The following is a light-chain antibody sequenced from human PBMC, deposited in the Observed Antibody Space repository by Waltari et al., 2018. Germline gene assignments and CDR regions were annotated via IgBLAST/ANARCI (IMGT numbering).Light chain of an antibody. J-gene: IGKJ1*01. Sequence: DIQMPQSPSTLPASVGDRVTITCRASQNISPWLAWHQQKPGKAPRLLIYKTSTLESGVPSRFSGSGSGTEFTLTISSLQPEDFATYYCQHYKTSFRTFGQGTRVEIK. CDR3: QHYKTSFRT. CDR2: KTS. V-gene: IGKV1-5*03. CDR1: QNISPW.